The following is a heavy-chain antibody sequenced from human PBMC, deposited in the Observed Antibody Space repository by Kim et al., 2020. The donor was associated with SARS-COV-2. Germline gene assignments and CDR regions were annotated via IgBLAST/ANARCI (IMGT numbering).Heavy chain of an antibody. CDR3: ARVGVGATFAFDI. J-gene: IGHJ3*02. D-gene: IGHD1-26*01. V-gene: IGHV4-59*01. CDR2: IYYSGST. CDR1: GGSISSYY. Sequence: SETQSLTCTVSGGSISSYYWSWIRQPPGKGLEWIGYIYYSGSTNYNPSLKSRVTISVDTSKNQFSLKLSSVTAADTAVYYCARVGVGATFAFDIWGQGTMVTVSS.